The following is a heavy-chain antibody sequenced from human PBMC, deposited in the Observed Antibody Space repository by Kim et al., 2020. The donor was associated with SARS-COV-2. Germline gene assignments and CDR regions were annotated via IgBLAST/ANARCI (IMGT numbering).Heavy chain of an antibody. Sequence: GGSLRLSCAASGFTFSSYAMHWVRQAPGKGLEWVAVISYDGSNKYYADSVKGRFTISRDNSKNTLYLQMNSLRAEDTAVYYCARDRGSGWYPDYWGQGTLVTVSS. D-gene: IGHD6-19*01. CDR3: ARDRGSGWYPDY. CDR2: ISYDGSNK. J-gene: IGHJ4*02. CDR1: GFTFSSYA. V-gene: IGHV3-30*04.